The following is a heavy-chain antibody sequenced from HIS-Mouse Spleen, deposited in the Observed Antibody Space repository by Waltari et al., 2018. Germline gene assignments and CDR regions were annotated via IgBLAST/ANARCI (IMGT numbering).Heavy chain of an antibody. CDR1: GGSISSGDYY. V-gene: IGHV4-30-4*01. D-gene: IGHD2-2*01. CDR2: IYYRGST. J-gene: IGHJ3*02. CDR3: ARGFYCSSTSCSPEAAFDI. Sequence: QVQLQESGPGLVKPSQTLSLTCTVSGGSISSGDYYWSWIRQPPGKGLEWIGYIYYRGSTYYNPSLKSRVTISVDTSKNQFSLKLSSVTAADTAVYYCARGFYCSSTSCSPEAAFDIWGQGTMVTVSS.